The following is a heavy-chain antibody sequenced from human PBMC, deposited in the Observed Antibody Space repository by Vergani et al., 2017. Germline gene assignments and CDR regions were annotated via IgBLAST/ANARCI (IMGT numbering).Heavy chain of an antibody. CDR2: IYYSGST. Sequence: QLQLQESGPGLVKPSETLSLTCTVSGGSISSSSYYWGWIRQPPGKGLEWIGSIYYSGSTYYNPSLKSRVTISVDTSKNQFSLKLSSVTAADTAVYYCARRTTGPYYYYMDVWGKGTTVTVSS. V-gene: IGHV4-39*01. CDR1: GGSISSSSYY. CDR3: ARRTTGPYYYYMDV. J-gene: IGHJ6*03. D-gene: IGHD4-11*01.